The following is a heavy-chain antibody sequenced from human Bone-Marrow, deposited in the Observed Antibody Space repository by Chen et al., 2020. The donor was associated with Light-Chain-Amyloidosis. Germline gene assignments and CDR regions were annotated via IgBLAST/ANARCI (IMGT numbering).Heavy chain of an antibody. CDR1: GGSISSYY. D-gene: IGHD3-3*01. CDR3: ARGSRITIFGVSYPFDAFDI. Sequence: QVQLKASGPGPVKPSETLSLNCTVSGGSISSYYCGWIRQPPGKGLEWIGYIYYSGSTNYNPSLKTRVTISVDTSKNLFSLKLSSVTAADTAVYYCARGSRITIFGVSYPFDAFDIWGQGTMVTVSS. J-gene: IGHJ3*02. CDR2: IYYSGST. V-gene: IGHV4-59*01.